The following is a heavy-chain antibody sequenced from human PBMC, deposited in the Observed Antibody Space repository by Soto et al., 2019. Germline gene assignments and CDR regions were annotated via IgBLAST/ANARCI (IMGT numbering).Heavy chain of an antibody. CDR1: GYSFTSYW. CDR3: ARLGYDFCSGHQGSKVYGIDV. CDR2: IYPGDSDT. Sequence: GESLKISCKGSGYSFTSYWNGWVRQMPGKGLEWMGIIYPGDSDTRYSPSFQGQVTISADKSISTAYLQWSSLKASDTAMYYCARLGYDFCSGHQGSKVYGIDVWAQRTTVTVSS. V-gene: IGHV5-51*01. J-gene: IGHJ6*02. D-gene: IGHD3-3*01.